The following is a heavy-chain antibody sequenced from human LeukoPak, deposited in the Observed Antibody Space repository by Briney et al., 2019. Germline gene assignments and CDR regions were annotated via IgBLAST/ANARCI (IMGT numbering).Heavy chain of an antibody. CDR2: ISGDGSST. D-gene: IGHD6-19*01. V-gene: IGHV3-74*03. J-gene: IGHJ4*02. CDR3: AKQQWLVRGAFDY. CDR1: GFIFSSYW. Sequence: PGGSLRLSCAASGFIFSSYWMHWVRQVPGKRLVWVSRISGDGSSTTYADSVKGRFTISRDNAKNTLYLQMNSLRAEDTAVYYCAKQQWLVRGAFDYWGQGTLVTVSS.